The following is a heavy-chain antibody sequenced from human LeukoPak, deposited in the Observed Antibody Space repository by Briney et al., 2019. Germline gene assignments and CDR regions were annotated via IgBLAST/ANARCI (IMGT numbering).Heavy chain of an antibody. V-gene: IGHV3-73*01. D-gene: IGHD6-13*01. CDR1: GFTFSGSA. CDR3: TENKAADGFR. Sequence: GGSLRLSCAASGFTFSGSAMHWVRQASGKGLEWVGRIRSKTDNYETAYGASVKGRFTISRDDRKNTAYLQMNSLKTEDTAVYYCTENKAADGFRWGQGTLVTVSS. CDR2: IRSKTDNYET. J-gene: IGHJ4*02.